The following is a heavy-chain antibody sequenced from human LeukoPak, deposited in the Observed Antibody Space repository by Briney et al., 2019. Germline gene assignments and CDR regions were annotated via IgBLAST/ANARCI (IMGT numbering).Heavy chain of an antibody. Sequence: GGSLRLSCAASGFTFSSYAMSWVRQAPGKGLEWVSAISGSGGSTYYADSVKGRFTISRDNSKNTLYLQMNSLRAEDTAVYYCARDGWKRGYCSGGSCYRYYYGMDVWGQGTTVTVSS. CDR2: ISGSGGST. CDR3: ARDGWKRGYCSGGSCYRYYYGMDV. D-gene: IGHD2-15*01. J-gene: IGHJ6*02. V-gene: IGHV3-23*01. CDR1: GFTFSSYA.